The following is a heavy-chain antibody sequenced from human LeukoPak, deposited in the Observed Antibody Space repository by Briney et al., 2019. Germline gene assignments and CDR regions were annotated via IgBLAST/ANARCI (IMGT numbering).Heavy chain of an antibody. CDR3: ARVRNDFWSASKPSIFDY. CDR2: IYHSGST. D-gene: IGHD3-3*01. J-gene: IGHJ4*02. Sequence: NPSETLSLTCAVSGGSISSGGYSWSWIRQPPGKGLEWIGYIYHSGSTYYNPSLKSRVTISLDRSKNQFSLKLSSVTAADTAVYYCARVRNDFWSASKPSIFDYWGQGTLVTVSS. V-gene: IGHV4-30-2*01. CDR1: GGSISSGGYS.